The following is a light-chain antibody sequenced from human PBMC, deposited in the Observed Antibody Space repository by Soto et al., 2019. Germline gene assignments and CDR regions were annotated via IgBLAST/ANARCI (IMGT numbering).Light chain of an antibody. J-gene: IGLJ1*01. CDR2: DVS. V-gene: IGLV2-14*01. CDR1: SSDVGGYNY. CDR3: CSYTSSSTYV. Sequence: QSVLTQPASVSGSPGQSITISCTGTSSDVGGYNYVSWYQQHPGKAPKLMIYDVSNRPSRVSNRFSGSKSGNTASLTISGLQAEDEADYYCCSYTSSSTYVFGTGTKLTVL.